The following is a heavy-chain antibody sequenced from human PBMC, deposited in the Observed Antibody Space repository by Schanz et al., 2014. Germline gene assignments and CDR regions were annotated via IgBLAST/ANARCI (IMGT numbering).Heavy chain of an antibody. CDR1: GFTFSSYG. V-gene: IGHV3-30*03. D-gene: IGHD3-10*01. Sequence: VQLVESGGGVVQPGRSLRLSCAASGFTFSSYGMHWVRQSPGKGLEWVTVISYDGSNKYYADSVKGRFTISRDNSKNTVYLQMNSLRSDDAAVYYCARAQGVIRLYYGVDVWGQGTTVTVSS. J-gene: IGHJ6*02. CDR3: ARAQGVIRLYYGVDV. CDR2: ISYDGSNK.